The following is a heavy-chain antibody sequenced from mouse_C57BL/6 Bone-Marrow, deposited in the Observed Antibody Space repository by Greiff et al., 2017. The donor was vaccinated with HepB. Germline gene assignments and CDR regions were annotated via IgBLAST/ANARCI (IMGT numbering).Heavy chain of an antibody. Sequence: QVQLQQPGAELVRPGSSVKLSCKASGYTFTSYWMHWVKQRPIQGLEWIGNIYPSDSETHYNQKFKDKATLTVDKSSSTAYMQLSSLTSEDSAVYYCARSGAYYSNPWYFDVWGTGTTVTVSS. CDR3: ARSGAYYSNPWYFDV. CDR2: IYPSDSET. V-gene: IGHV1-52*01. CDR1: GYTFTSYW. J-gene: IGHJ1*03. D-gene: IGHD2-5*01.